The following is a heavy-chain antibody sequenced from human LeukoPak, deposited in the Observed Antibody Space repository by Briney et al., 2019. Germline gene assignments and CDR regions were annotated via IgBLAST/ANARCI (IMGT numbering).Heavy chain of an antibody. Sequence: SGGSLRLSCAASGFTFSSYAMSWVRQAPGKGLEWVSAISGSGGSTYYADSVKGRFTISRDNSKNTLYLQMNSLRAEDTAVYYCAKRPADGYSFDYWGQGTLVTVSS. CDR2: ISGSGGST. CDR3: AKRPADGYSFDY. J-gene: IGHJ4*02. V-gene: IGHV3-23*01. D-gene: IGHD5-24*01. CDR1: GFTFSSYA.